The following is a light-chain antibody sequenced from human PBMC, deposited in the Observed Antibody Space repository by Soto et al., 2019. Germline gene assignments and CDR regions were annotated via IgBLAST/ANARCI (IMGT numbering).Light chain of an antibody. Sequence: EIVWTQSPGTLSLSPGERATLSCRASQSVSSTYLAWYQQKRGQAPRLLIYGASSRATRIPDRFSGTGAGTDLTRAISRLEPEDFAVYYCQQYVSSPYTFGQGTEVEIK. V-gene: IGKV3-20*01. CDR1: QSVSSTY. J-gene: IGKJ2*01. CDR3: QQYVSSPYT. CDR2: GAS.